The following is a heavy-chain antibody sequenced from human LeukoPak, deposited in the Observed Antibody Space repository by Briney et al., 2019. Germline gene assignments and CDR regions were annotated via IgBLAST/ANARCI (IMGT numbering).Heavy chain of an antibody. CDR3: ARRPQSYYYFDY. CDR1: GGTFSSYA. V-gene: IGHV1-69*13. Sequence: SVKVSCKASGGTFSSYAISWVRQAPGQGLEWMGGIIPIFGTANYAQKFQGRVTITADESTSTAYMELSSLRSEDTAVFYCARRPQSYYYFDYWGQGTLVTVSS. J-gene: IGHJ4*02. D-gene: IGHD2/OR15-2a*01. CDR2: IIPIFGTA.